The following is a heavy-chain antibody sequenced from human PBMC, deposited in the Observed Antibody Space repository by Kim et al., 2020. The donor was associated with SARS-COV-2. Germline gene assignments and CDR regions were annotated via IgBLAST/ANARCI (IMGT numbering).Heavy chain of an antibody. CDR3: SGSSGWYRLDY. D-gene: IGHD6-19*01. J-gene: IGHJ4*02. V-gene: IGHV4-4*02. Sequence: TTNNPSLKSRVTISVDKSKNHFSLNLNSVTAADTAVYYCSGSSGWYRLDYWGQGTLVTVSS. CDR2: T.